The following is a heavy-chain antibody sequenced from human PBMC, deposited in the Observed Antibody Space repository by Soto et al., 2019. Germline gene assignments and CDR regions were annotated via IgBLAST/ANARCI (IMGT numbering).Heavy chain of an antibody. CDR3: ARGRLRLNWFDP. D-gene: IGHD5-12*01. Sequence: PSETLSLTCTVSGGSISSYYWSWIRQPPGKGLEWIGYIYYSGSTNYNPSLKSRVTISVDTSKNQFSLKPSSVTAADTAVYYCARGRLRLNWFDPWGQGTLVTVSS. CDR1: GGSISSYY. J-gene: IGHJ5*02. V-gene: IGHV4-59*01. CDR2: IYYSGST.